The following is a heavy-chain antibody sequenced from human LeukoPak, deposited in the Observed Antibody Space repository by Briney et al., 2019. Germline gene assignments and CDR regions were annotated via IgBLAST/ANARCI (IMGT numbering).Heavy chain of an antibody. CDR1: GGSFSGYY. CDR2: INHSGST. D-gene: IGHD3-22*01. J-gene: IGHJ4*02. Sequence: SETLSLTCAVYGGSFSGYYWSWIRQPPGKGLEWIGEINHSGSTNYNPSLKSRVTISVDTSKNQFPLKLSSVTAADTAVYYCARGLRGEDSSKDVDYWGQGTLVTVSS. CDR3: ARGLRGEDSSKDVDY. V-gene: IGHV4-34*01.